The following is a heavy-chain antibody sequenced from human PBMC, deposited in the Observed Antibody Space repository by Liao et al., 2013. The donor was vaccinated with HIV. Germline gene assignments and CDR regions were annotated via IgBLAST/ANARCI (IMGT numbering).Heavy chain of an antibody. CDR1: GGSFRGYY. D-gene: IGHD3-3*01. CDR2: INHSGST. CDR3: ARGRAYYDFWDLNRGFDY. V-gene: IGHV4-34*01. J-gene: IGHJ4*02. Sequence: QVQLQQWGAGLLKPSETLSLTCAVYGGSFRGYYWSWIRQPPGKGLEWIGEINHSGSTNYNPSLKSRVTISVDTSKKQFSLKLSSVTAADTAVYYCARGRAYYDFWDLNRGFDYWGQGTLVTVSS.